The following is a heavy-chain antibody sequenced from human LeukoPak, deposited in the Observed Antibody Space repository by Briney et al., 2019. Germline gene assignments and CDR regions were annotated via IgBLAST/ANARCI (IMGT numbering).Heavy chain of an antibody. D-gene: IGHD5-24*01. CDR1: GGTFSSYA. Sequence: SVKVSCKASGGTFSSYAISWVRQAPGQGLEWMGGIIPISGTANYAQKFQGRVTITADESTSTAYMELSSLRSEDTAVYYCATGPTRDGYNDYWGQGTLVTVSS. V-gene: IGHV1-69*13. CDR3: ATGPTRDGYNDY. CDR2: IIPISGTA. J-gene: IGHJ4*02.